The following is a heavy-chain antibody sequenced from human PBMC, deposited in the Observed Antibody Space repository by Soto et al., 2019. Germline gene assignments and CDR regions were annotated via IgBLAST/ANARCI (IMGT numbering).Heavy chain of an antibody. Sequence: QVQLVQSGAEVKKPGASVKVSCKAYGYTFTSYGISWVRRARGQGLEWMGWISAYNGNTNYAQKLQGRVTMTTDTSTSTAYMELRSLRSDDTAVYYCARHRKIAAAERTPDYWGQGTLVTVSS. J-gene: IGHJ4*02. V-gene: IGHV1-18*01. CDR2: ISAYNGNT. CDR1: GYTFTSYG. D-gene: IGHD6-13*01. CDR3: ARHRKIAAAERTPDY.